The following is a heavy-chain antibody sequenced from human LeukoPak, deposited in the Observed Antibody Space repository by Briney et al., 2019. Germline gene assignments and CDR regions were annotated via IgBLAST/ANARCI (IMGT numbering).Heavy chain of an antibody. CDR3: ARSLMRPYFDY. CDR2: MSFDGSDQ. D-gene: IGHD3-10*01. J-gene: IGHJ4*02. V-gene: IGHV3-30*04. CDR1: GLTFRTYT. Sequence: GGSLRPTCQVSGLTFRTYTMNWIRQAPGKGLEWVASMSFDGSDQFYADSVRGRFTISRDNSKNTLFLQMSGLRSDDTAVYYCARSLMRPYFDYWGQGTLVSVSS.